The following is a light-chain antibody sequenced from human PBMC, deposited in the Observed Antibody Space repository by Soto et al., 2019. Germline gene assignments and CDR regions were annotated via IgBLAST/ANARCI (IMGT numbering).Light chain of an antibody. CDR3: QSYDTSLSGVV. Sequence: QAVVTQPPSVSGAPGQRVTISCTGSSANFGAGYDVHWYQQLPGTAPKLLIYGNTNRPSGVPDRFSGSKSGTSASLAITGLQAEDEADYYCQSYDTSLSGVVFGGGTKVTVL. J-gene: IGLJ2*01. CDR1: SANFGAGYD. CDR2: GNT. V-gene: IGLV1-40*01.